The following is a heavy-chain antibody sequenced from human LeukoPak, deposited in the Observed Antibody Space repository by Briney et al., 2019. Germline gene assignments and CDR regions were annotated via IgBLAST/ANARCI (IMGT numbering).Heavy chain of an antibody. V-gene: IGHV3-48*01. CDR1: GFTFSSYS. Sequence: GGSLRLSCAASGFTFSSYSMNWVRQAPGKGLEWVSYISSSSSTIYYADSVKGRFTISRDNAKNSLYLQMNSLRAEDTAVYYCARDPEGYYYDSSGYKAPNFFDYWGQGTLVTVSS. D-gene: IGHD3-22*01. J-gene: IGHJ4*02. CDR2: ISSSSSTI. CDR3: ARDPEGYYYDSSGYKAPNFFDY.